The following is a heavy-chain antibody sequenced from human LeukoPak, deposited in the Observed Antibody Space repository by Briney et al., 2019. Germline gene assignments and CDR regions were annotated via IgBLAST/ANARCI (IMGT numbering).Heavy chain of an antibody. CDR1: GFTFSSYG. Sequence: PGGSLRLXCAASGFTFSSYGMHWVRQAPGKGLEWVAFIRYDGSNKYYADSVKGRFTISRDNSKNTLYLQMNSLRAEDTAVYYCAKRLDIVVVPAADFDYWGQGTLVTVSS. D-gene: IGHD2-2*03. J-gene: IGHJ4*02. V-gene: IGHV3-30*02. CDR2: IRYDGSNK. CDR3: AKRLDIVVVPAADFDY.